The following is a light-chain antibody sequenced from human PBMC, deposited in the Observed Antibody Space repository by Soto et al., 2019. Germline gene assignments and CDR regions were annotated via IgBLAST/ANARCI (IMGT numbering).Light chain of an antibody. V-gene: IGKV3-15*01. J-gene: IGKJ2*01. Sequence: EIVMTQSPATLSVSPGERVTLSCRASESLSTYLAWYQQKPGQAPRLLIYGASTKATGIPARFSGSGSATDFTLTISSLRSEDFAVYYCQSYNDWPFTFGQGTKVDIK. CDR2: GAS. CDR1: ESLSTY. CDR3: QSYNDWPFT.